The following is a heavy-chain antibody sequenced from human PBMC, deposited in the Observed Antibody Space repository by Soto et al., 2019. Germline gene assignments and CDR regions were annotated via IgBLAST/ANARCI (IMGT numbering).Heavy chain of an antibody. D-gene: IGHD2-8*01. Sequence: GASVKVCCKASGYTFTSYGVNWVRQAPGQGLEWMGWIRSYNNSTNYAQKLQGRVTMTTDTSTNTAYMELRSLRSDDTAVYYCARHGNGDDYWGQGTLVTVSS. V-gene: IGHV1-18*01. CDR1: GYTFTSYG. CDR3: ARHGNGDDY. CDR2: IRSYNNST. J-gene: IGHJ4*02.